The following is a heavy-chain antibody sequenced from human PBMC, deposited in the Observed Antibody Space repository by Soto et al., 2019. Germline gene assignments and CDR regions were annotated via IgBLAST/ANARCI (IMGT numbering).Heavy chain of an antibody. D-gene: IGHD2-2*01. V-gene: IGHV3-30*18. CDR1: GFTFSSYG. Sequence: GGSLRLSCAASGFTFSSYGMHWVRQAPGKGLEWVAVISYDGSNKYYADSVKGRFTISRDNSKNTLYLQMNSLRAEDTAVYYCAKEGLCSSTSCSAPHYYYYYMDVGGKGTRVPVSS. CDR2: ISYDGSNK. CDR3: AKEGLCSSTSCSAPHYYYYYMDV. J-gene: IGHJ6*03.